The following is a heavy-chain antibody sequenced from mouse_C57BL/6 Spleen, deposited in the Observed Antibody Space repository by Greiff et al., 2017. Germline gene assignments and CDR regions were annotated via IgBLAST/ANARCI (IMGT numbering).Heavy chain of an antibody. CDR3: ARRGVIYDGYYGGFAY. V-gene: IGHV1-55*01. CDR1: GYTFTSYW. D-gene: IGHD2-3*01. Sequence: QVQLQQPGAELVKPGASVKMSCKASGYTFTSYWITWVKPRPGQGLEWIGDIYPGSGSTNYNEKFKSKATLTVDTSSSTAYRQLISLTSEDSAVYYCARRGVIYDGYYGGFAYWGQGTLVTVSA. J-gene: IGHJ3*01. CDR2: IYPGSGST.